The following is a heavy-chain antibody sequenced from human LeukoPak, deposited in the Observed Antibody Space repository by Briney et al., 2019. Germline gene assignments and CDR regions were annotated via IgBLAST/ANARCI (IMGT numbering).Heavy chain of an antibody. J-gene: IGHJ3*02. CDR1: GYTFTSYD. D-gene: IGHD6-6*01. CDR3: ARDDTRIAARPNGI. Sequence: GASVKVSCKASGYTFTSYDINWVRQATGQGLEWMGWMNPNSGNTGYAQKFQGRVTMTWNTSISTAYMELSSLRSEDTAVYYCARDDTRIAARPNGIWGQGTMVTVSS. CDR2: MNPNSGNT. V-gene: IGHV1-8*01.